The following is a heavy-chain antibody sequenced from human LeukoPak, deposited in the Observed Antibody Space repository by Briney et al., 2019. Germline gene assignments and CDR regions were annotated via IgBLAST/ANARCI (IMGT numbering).Heavy chain of an antibody. J-gene: IGHJ5*02. CDR2: FDPEDGET. CDR3: ATAERLGYCSSTSCYLAP. D-gene: IGHD2-2*01. CDR1: GYTLTELS. Sequence: ASVKVSCKVSGYTLTELSMHWVRQAPGKGLEWMGGFDPEDGETIYAQKSQGRVTMTEDTSTDTAYMELSSLRSEDTAVYYRATAERLGYCSSTSCYLAPWGQGTLVTVSS. V-gene: IGHV1-24*01.